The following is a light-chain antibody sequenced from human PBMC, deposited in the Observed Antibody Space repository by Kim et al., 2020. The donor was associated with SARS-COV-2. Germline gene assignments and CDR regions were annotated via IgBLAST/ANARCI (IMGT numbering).Light chain of an antibody. CDR2: GAS. Sequence: SLGGRAARPCRARQSISYRFLAWYQQKPCQAPRLLSYGASSKATGFPDRFSGSGSGTDFSFTINRLEPEDFAGYYWQQYGGSPMFTFGQDKKL. CDR3: QQYGGSPMFT. CDR1: QSISYRF. J-gene: IGKJ2*01. V-gene: IGKV3-20*01.